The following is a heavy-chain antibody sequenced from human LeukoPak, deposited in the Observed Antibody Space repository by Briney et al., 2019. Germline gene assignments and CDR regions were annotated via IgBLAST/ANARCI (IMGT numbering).Heavy chain of an antibody. J-gene: IGHJ4*02. Sequence: GGSLRLSCAASGFTFSDYNMRWIRQAPGKGLEWVSSISRSGSTKYYADSVKGRFTISRDNAKNSLYLQMNSLRAEDTAVYYCARELWFGEDYWGQGTLVTVSS. CDR1: GFTFSDYN. CDR3: ARELWFGEDY. D-gene: IGHD3-10*01. CDR2: ISRSGSTK. V-gene: IGHV3-11*04.